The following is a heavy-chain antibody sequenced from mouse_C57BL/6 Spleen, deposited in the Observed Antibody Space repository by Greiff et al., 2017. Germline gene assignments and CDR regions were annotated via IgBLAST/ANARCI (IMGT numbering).Heavy chain of an antibody. CDR3: ARSEQLRPWFAY. CDR2: IDPSDSYT. J-gene: IGHJ3*01. CDR1: GYTFTSYW. D-gene: IGHD3-2*02. V-gene: IGHV1-69*01. Sequence: QVQLKQPGAELVMPGASVKLSCKASGYTFTSYWMHWVKQRPGQGLEWIGEIDPSDSYTNYNQKFKGKSTLTVDKSSSTAYMQLSSLTSEDSAVYYCARSEQLRPWFAYWGQGTLVTVSA.